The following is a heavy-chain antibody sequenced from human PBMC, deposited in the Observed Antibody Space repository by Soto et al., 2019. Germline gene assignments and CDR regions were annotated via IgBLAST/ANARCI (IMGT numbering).Heavy chain of an antibody. V-gene: IGHV4-39*07. CDR3: ARCGGACYLGFDY. D-gene: IGHD2-21*02. J-gene: IGHJ4*02. Sequence: SETLSLTCTVSGGSISSSSYYWGWIRQPPGKGLEWIGSIYYSGSTYYNPSLKSRVTISVDKSKNQFSLKLSSVTAADTAVYHCARCGGACYLGFDYWGQGTLVTVSS. CDR2: IYYSGST. CDR1: GGSISSSSYY.